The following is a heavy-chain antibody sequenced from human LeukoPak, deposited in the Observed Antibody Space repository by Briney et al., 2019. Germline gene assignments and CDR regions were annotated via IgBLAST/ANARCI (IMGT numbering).Heavy chain of an antibody. J-gene: IGHJ5*02. CDR1: GGSFSGYY. CDR3: ATLPFDP. Sequence: PETLSLTCAAYGGSFSGYYWSWIRQPPGKGLEWIGEINHSGSTNYNPSLKSRVTISVDTSKNQFSLKLSSVTAADTAVYYCATLPFDPWGQGTLVTVSS. CDR2: INHSGST. V-gene: IGHV4-34*01.